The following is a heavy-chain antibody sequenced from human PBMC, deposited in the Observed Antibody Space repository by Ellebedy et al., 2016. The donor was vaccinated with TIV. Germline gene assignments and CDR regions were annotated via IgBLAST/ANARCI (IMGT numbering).Heavy chain of an antibody. Sequence: ASVKVSCKASGYTFTSYGISWVRQAPGQGLEWMGWINPNSGGTNYAQKFQGRVTMTRDTSISTAYMELSRLRSDDTAVYYCARAVGGIAAAGSFWFDPWGQGTLVTVSS. D-gene: IGHD6-13*01. J-gene: IGHJ5*02. CDR3: ARAVGGIAAAGSFWFDP. CDR1: GYTFTSYG. CDR2: INPNSGGT. V-gene: IGHV1-2*02.